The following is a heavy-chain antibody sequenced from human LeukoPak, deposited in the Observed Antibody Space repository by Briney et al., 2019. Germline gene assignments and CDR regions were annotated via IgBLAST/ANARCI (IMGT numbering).Heavy chain of an antibody. V-gene: IGHV4-38-2*02. CDR3: ARSSLNCSGGSCFDY. J-gene: IGHJ4*02. Sequence: KTSETLSLTCTVSGYSISSGFYWGWIRPPPGKGLEWIGSVYYSGRTSYNPSLKSRVTISVDTSKNQFSLKLSSVTAADTAVYYCARSSLNCSGGSCFDYWGQGTLVTVSS. CDR2: VYYSGRT. CDR1: GYSISSGFY. D-gene: IGHD2-15*01.